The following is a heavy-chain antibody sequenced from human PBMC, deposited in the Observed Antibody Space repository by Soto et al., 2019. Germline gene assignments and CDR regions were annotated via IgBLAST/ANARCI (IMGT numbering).Heavy chain of an antibody. CDR3: VRDRYYGSGSLFEN. CDR1: GFVFSDHD. CDR2: IGVAGDT. D-gene: IGHD3-10*01. V-gene: IGHV3-13*01. Sequence: GGSLRDSWAASGFVFSDHDLHWVRQVPGKVLGWVSEIGVAGDTYYPDSVKGRFTISRXXXXXXLXLXMXXXXAGDTAIYYCVRDRYYGSGSLFENWGQGT. J-gene: IGHJ4*02.